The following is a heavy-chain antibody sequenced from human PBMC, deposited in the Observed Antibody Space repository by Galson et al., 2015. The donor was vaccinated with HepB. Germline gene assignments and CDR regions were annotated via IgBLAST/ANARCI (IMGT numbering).Heavy chain of an antibody. V-gene: IGHV3-48*01. J-gene: IGHJ6*02. CDR1: GFSFSSYG. CDR3: ARDGISDYCSGGSCYRYYYYGMDV. CDR2: ISSSSSSI. D-gene: IGHD2-15*01. Sequence: SLRLSCAASGFSFSSYGMNWVRQAPGKGLEWVSYISSSSSSIYYADSVKGRFTISRDNAKNSLYLQMNSLRAEDTAVYYCARDGISDYCSGGSCYRYYYYGMDVWGQGTTVTVSS.